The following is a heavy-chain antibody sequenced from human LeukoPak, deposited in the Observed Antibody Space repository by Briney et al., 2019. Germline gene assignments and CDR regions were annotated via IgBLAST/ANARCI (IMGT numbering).Heavy chain of an antibody. CDR1: GFTFSSYS. V-gene: IGHV3-48*02. Sequence: PGGSLRLSCAASGFTFSSYSMNWVRQAPGKGLEWVSYISSRSSTIYYADSVKGRFTISRDNAKNSLYLQMNSLRDDDTAVYYCARDEELWGRGTLVSVSS. J-gene: IGHJ2*01. CDR2: ISSRSSTI. CDR3: ARDEEL.